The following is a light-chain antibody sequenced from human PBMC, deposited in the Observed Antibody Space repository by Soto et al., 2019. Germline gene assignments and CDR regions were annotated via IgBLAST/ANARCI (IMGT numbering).Light chain of an antibody. Sequence: DIQMTQSPSTLSASVGDRVTITCRASQSISNWLAWYQQKPGKAPKLLIYDVSRLESGVPSRFSGSGSGTEFTLTISSLQPDDFATYYCQQYYSYPWTFGQGTKVEIK. J-gene: IGKJ1*01. CDR1: QSISNW. V-gene: IGKV1-5*01. CDR3: QQYYSYPWT. CDR2: DVS.